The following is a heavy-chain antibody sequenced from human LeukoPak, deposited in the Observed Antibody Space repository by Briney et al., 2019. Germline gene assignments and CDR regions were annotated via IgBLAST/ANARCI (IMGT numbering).Heavy chain of an antibody. CDR2: IYYSGST. J-gene: IGHJ4*02. D-gene: IGHD6-13*01. CDR1: GGSISSYY. V-gene: IGHV4-59*01. CDR3: ARLYPAAGGLNFDY. Sequence: KPSETLSLTCTVSGGSISSYYWSWIRQPPGKGLEWIGYIYYSGSTNYNPSLKSRVTISVDTSKNQFSLKLSSVTAADTAVYYCARLYPAAGGLNFDYWGQGTLVTVSS.